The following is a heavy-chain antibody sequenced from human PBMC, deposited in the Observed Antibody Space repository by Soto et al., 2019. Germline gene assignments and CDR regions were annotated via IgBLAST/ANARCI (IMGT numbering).Heavy chain of an antibody. CDR2: ISGSGGST. D-gene: IGHD4-17*01. CDR3: ANRSPYGALGY. J-gene: IGHJ4*02. CDR1: GFTFSSYA. Sequence: EVQLLESGGGLVQPGGSLRLSCAASGFTFSSYARSWVRQAPGKGLEWVSAISGSGGSTYYADSVKGRFTISRDNTKNALYLQITSLRAEDTAVYYCANRSPYGALGYWGQGTLVTVSS. V-gene: IGHV3-23*01.